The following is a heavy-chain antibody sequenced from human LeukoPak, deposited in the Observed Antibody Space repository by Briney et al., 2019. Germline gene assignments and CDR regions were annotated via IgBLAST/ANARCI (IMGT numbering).Heavy chain of an antibody. CDR3: TRHTMDV. J-gene: IGHJ6*01. CDR1: GFTFSVSA. CDR2: IRSKANNYAT. Sequence: GGSLRLSCAASGFTFSVSAMHWVRQASGKGLEWVGRIRSKANNYATEYNASVKGRFTISRDDSKNTAYLQMNSLRTEDTAVYYCTRHTMDVWGQGTTVTVSS. V-gene: IGHV3-73*01.